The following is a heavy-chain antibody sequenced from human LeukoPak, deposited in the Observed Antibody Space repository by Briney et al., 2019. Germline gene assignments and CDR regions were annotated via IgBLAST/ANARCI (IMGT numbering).Heavy chain of an antibody. D-gene: IGHD5-12*01. J-gene: IGHJ4*02. CDR2: LRDKANNYAT. CDR3: AGRSGNPDLEY. Sequence: PGGPLRLSCAASGLTFSGSAILWVPQASGRGGEWVGRLRDKANNYATASAESMKGRFTISRDDSKNTAYLLINSQTTEDTAMYYGAGRSGNPDLEYWGQGTLVTVSS. V-gene: IGHV3-73*01. CDR1: GLTFSGSA.